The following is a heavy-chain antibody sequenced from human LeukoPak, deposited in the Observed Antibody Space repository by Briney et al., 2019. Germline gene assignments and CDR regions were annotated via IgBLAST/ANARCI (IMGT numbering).Heavy chain of an antibody. CDR2: IGGSGGST. Sequence: PGGYLRLSCAASGFTFSRYVMSWVRQAPGKGLEWVSAIGGSGGSTYYADSVKGRFTISRDNSKNTLYLQMNSLRAEDTAIYYCAPRSSGRPFDYWGQGTLVTVSS. CDR1: GFTFSRYV. D-gene: IGHD6-19*01. CDR3: APRSSGRPFDY. V-gene: IGHV3-23*01. J-gene: IGHJ4*02.